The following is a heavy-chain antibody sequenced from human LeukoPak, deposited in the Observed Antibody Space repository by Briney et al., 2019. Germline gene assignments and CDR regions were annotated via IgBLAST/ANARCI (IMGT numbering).Heavy chain of an antibody. J-gene: IGHJ4*02. Sequence: PGGSLRLSCAASGFTFSSYSMNWVRQAPGKGLEWVSSISSSSSYIYYADSVKGRFTISRDNAKNSLYLQMNSLRAEDTALYYCAKDDFIAVAGTGGAFDYWGQGTLVTVSS. CDR3: AKDDFIAVAGTGGAFDY. V-gene: IGHV3-21*04. CDR2: ISSSSSYI. D-gene: IGHD6-19*01. CDR1: GFTFSSYS.